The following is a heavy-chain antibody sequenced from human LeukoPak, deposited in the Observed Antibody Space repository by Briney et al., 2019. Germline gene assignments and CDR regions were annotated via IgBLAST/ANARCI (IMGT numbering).Heavy chain of an antibody. CDR2: ISISSSYI. CDR3: ARGGYYDSSGPLEG. J-gene: IGHJ4*02. V-gene: IGHV3-21*01. CDR1: GFTFSSYS. D-gene: IGHD3-22*01. Sequence: PGGSLRPSCAASGFTFSSYSMNWVRQARGEGREGGSSISISSSYIYYADSVKARFTISRDNAKNPLYLQMNSLRAEDTAVYYCARGGYYDSSGPLEGWGQGTLVTVSS.